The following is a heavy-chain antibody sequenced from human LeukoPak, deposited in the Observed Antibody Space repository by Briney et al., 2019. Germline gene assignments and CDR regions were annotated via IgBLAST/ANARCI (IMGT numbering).Heavy chain of an antibody. CDR3: ARGVYIAAAQYAY. CDR1: GGSFSGYY. D-gene: IGHD6-13*01. CDR2: INHSGST. J-gene: IGHJ4*02. Sequence: TSETLSLTCAVYGGSFSGYYWSWIRQPPGKGLEWIGEINHSGSTNYNPSLKSRVTISVDTSKNQFSLKLSSVTAADTAVYYCARGVYIAAAQYAYWGQGTLVTVSS. V-gene: IGHV4-34*01.